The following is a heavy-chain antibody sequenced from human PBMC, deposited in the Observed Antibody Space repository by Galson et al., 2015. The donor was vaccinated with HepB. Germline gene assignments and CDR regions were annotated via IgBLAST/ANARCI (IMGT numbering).Heavy chain of an antibody. CDR3: AREERISTIGGIIHDAFDI. D-gene: IGHD3-3*01. Sequence: ETLSLTCTVSGGSISSPYYFWGWIRRSPGKGLQWIGSIYHSGNTYYSPALKSRVTILIDTSKNQFSLRLSSVTAADTAVYYCAREERISTIGGIIHDAFDIWGQGTMVTVSS. V-gene: IGHV4-39*07. CDR1: GGSISSPYYF. CDR2: IYHSGNT. J-gene: IGHJ3*02.